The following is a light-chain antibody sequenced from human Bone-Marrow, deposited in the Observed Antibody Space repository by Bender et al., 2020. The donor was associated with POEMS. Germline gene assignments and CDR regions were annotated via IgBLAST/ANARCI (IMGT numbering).Light chain of an antibody. Sequence: SYVLTQPPSLSVAPGKTARITCGGDNIESKSVHWYQQKAGQAPVLVVHDDNDRPSGIPDRFTGSNSGNTATLTVMRVEAGDEADYYCQVWDNDSDHHVFGTGTKVTVL. V-gene: IGLV3-21*03. CDR2: DDN. J-gene: IGLJ1*01. CDR3: QVWDNDSDHHV. CDR1: NIESKS.